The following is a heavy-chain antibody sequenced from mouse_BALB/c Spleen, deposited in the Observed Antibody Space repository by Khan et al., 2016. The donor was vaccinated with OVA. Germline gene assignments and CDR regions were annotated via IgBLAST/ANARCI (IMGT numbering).Heavy chain of an antibody. CDR2: IDPYYGDA. D-gene: IGHD2-1*01. CDR3: TRVWTNYSFDS. V-gene: IGHV1-39*01. CDR1: GYSFTDYN. Sequence: VQLQQSGPELDKPGASVKISCTASGYSFTDYNMNWVKQSNGKSLEWIGNIDPYYGDAHYNQKFKGKATLTVDRSSSTAYMQLKSLTSDDSAVYYCTRVWTNYSFDSWGQGTTLTVSS. J-gene: IGHJ2*01.